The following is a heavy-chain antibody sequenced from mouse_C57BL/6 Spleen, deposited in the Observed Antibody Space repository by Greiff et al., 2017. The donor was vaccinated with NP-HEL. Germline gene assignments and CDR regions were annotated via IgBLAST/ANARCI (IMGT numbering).Heavy chain of an antibody. V-gene: IGHV1-15*01. J-gene: IGHJ2*01. D-gene: IGHD1-1*01. Sequence: VQLQQSGAELVRPGASVTLSCKASGYTFTDYEMHWVKQTPVHGLEWIGAIDPETGGTAYNQKFKGKAILTADTSSSTAYMELRSLTSEDSAVYYCTRPSYYYGSRDYFDYWGQGTTLTVSS. CDR2: IDPETGGT. CDR3: TRPSYYYGSRDYFDY. CDR1: GYTFTDYE.